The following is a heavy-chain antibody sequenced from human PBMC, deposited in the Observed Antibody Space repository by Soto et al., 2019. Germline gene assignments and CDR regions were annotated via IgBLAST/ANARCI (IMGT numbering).Heavy chain of an antibody. J-gene: IGHJ5*02. D-gene: IGHD6-13*01. V-gene: IGHV1-18*01. CDR3: ASSGIAAAGFGNWCDP. CDR1: GYPFTSYA. Sequence: QVQLVQSGAEVKKPGASVKVSCKASGYPFTSYAISWVRQAPGQGLEWMGWINAYNGNTNYAQKLQGRVTMTTDTSTSTVYKELRSLRSDDTAVYYCASSGIAAAGFGNWCDPWGRGTLVTVSS. CDR2: INAYNGNT.